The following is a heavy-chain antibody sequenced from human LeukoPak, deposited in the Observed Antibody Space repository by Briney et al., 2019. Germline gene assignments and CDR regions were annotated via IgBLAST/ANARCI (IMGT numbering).Heavy chain of an antibody. CDR1: GYTLTELS. J-gene: IGHJ2*01. V-gene: IGHV1-24*01. Sequence: GASVKVSCKVSGYTLTELSMHWVRQAPGKGLEWMGGFDPEDGETIYAQKFQGRVTMTEDTSTDTAHMELSSLRSEDTAVYYCATLNFASGSYYFRYFDLWGRGTLVTVSS. D-gene: IGHD1-26*01. CDR2: FDPEDGET. CDR3: ATLNFASGSYYFRYFDL.